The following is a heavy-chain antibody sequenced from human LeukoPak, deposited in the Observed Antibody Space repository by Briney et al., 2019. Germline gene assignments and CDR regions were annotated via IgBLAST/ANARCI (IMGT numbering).Heavy chain of an antibody. D-gene: IGHD3-9*01. CDR3: AKGDASPVHLLTGH. CDR1: GFTLSSYA. Sequence: GGSLRLSCAASGFTLSSYAMTWVRQAPGKGLEWVTGISGSGEDTYYADSVKGRFTVSRDNSKNTLYLQMNSLRVEDTAVYYCAKGDASPVHLLTGHWGQGTLVTVSS. V-gene: IGHV3-23*01. J-gene: IGHJ4*02. CDR2: ISGSGEDT.